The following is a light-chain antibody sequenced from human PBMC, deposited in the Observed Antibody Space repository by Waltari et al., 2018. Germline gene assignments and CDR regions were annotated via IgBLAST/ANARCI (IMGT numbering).Light chain of an antibody. CDR1: DVGAYNF. V-gene: IGLV2-14*04. J-gene: IGLJ1*01. CDR2: DVG. Sequence: DVGAYNFVSWYQQHPGKVPKLILYDVGNRPSGLSHRFSASKSGNTASLTISGLQEEDEGEYYCSSYTTSTTLLFGTGTRLTVL. CDR3: SSYTTSTTLL.